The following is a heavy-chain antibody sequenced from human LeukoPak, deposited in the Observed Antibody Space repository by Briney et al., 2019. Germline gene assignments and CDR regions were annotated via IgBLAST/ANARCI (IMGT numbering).Heavy chain of an antibody. CDR3: AKLRGHDSGASDI. CDR1: GFTFSGYA. CDR2: ISSSGGTT. D-gene: IGHD4/OR15-4a*01. Sequence: PGGSLRLSCAASGFTFSGYAMSWVRQAPEKGLEWVSGISSSGGTTYYADSVQGRFTISRDNSKNTLYLQMNSLRDEDTALYYCAKLRGHDSGASDIWGQGTMATVSS. V-gene: IGHV3-23*01. J-gene: IGHJ3*02.